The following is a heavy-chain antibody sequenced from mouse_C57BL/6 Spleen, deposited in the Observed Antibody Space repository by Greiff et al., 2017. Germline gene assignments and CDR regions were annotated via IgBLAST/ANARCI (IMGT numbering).Heavy chain of an antibody. CDR3: ARDGNYAMDY. CDR1: GYTFTSYW. CDR2: IDPSDSET. J-gene: IGHJ4*01. V-gene: IGHV1-52*01. Sequence: VQLQQPGAELVRPGSSVKLSCKASGYTFTSYWMHWVKQRPIQGLEWIGNIDPSDSETHYNQKFKDKATLTVDKSSSTAYMQLSSLTSEDSAVYDCARDGNYAMDYWGQGTSVTVSS.